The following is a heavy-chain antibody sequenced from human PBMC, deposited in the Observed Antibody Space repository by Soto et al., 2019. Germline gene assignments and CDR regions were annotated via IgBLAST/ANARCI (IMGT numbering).Heavy chain of an antibody. CDR3: ARAEISFHDAFDI. CDR1: GFTFSSYS. CDR2: ISSSSSYI. Sequence: GGSLRLSCAASGFTFSSYSMNWVRQAPGKGLEGVSSISSSSSYIYYADSVKGRFTISRDNAKNSLYLQMNSLRAEDTAVYYCARAEISFHDAFDIWGQGTMVTVSS. V-gene: IGHV3-21*01. J-gene: IGHJ3*02. D-gene: IGHD3-3*02.